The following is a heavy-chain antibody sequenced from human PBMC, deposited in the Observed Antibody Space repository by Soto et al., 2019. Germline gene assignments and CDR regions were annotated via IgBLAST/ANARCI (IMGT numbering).Heavy chain of an antibody. CDR1: GFTFSSYS. CDR3: ARVREWLAYYYYGMDV. V-gene: IGHV3-21*01. Sequence: GGSLRLSCAASGFTFSSYSMNWVRQAPGKGLGWVSSISSSSSYIYYADSVKGRFTISRDNAKNSLYLQMNSLRAEDTAVYYCARVREWLAYYYYGMDVWGQGTTVTVSS. J-gene: IGHJ6*02. D-gene: IGHD6-19*01. CDR2: ISSSSSYI.